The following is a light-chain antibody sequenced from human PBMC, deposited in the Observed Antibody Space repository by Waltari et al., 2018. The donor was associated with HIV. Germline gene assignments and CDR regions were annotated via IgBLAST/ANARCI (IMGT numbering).Light chain of an antibody. CDR1: QSLLHSDGYNF. CDR3: MQSLEIPHT. Sequence: IVMTQSPLSLPVTPGAPATLSCRSGQSLLHSDGYNFLDLYLQRPGQPPQLLIYLGSHRAPGVPTRFTGSGSDTNFILNITRVEADDVGVYLCMQSLEIPHTFGQGTRVEI. V-gene: IGKV2-28*01. CDR2: LGS. J-gene: IGKJ2*01.